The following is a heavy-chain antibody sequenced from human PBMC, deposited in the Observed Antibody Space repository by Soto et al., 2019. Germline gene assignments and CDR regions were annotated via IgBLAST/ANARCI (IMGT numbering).Heavy chain of an antibody. Sequence: QLQLQESGPGLVKPSETLSLTCTVSGGSISSRSYYWGWIRQPPGKGLEWIGSIYSSGSTYYTPYIKSRVTMSVDTSNTRFSLKLSSVTAADTAVYYCARPSRHSSSSIYYYGMDVWGQGTWVTGSS. CDR3: ARPSRHSSSSIYYYGMDV. CDR2: IYSSGST. D-gene: IGHD6-6*01. V-gene: IGHV4-39*02. CDR1: GGSISSRSYY. J-gene: IGHJ6*02.